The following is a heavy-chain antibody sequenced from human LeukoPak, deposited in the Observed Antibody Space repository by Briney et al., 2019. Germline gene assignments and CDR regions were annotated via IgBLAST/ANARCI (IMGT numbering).Heavy chain of an antibody. J-gene: IGHJ4*02. Sequence: GRSLRLSCAASGFTFSSYAMHWVRQAPGKGLEWVAVISYDGSNKYYADSVKGRFIISRDNSKNTLYLQMNSLRAEDTAVYYCASGLYYDILTGYSYYFDYWGQGTLVTVSS. CDR2: ISYDGSNK. D-gene: IGHD3-9*01. CDR3: ASGLYYDILTGYSYYFDY. V-gene: IGHV3-30*04. CDR1: GFTFSSYA.